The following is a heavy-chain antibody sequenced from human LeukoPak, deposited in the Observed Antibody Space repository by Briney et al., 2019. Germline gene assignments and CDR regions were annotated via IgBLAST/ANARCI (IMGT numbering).Heavy chain of an antibody. CDR1: GFAFSTYG. CDR2: ISSSSSYI. CDR3: AKGWSSIANPGDWFDP. J-gene: IGHJ5*02. Sequence: GGSLRLSCAGSGFAFSTYGMNWVRQAPGKGLEWVSSISSSSSYIYYADSVKGRFTISRDNAKNSLYLQMNSLRAEDTAVYYCAKGWSSIANPGDWFDPWGQGTLVTVSS. V-gene: IGHV3-21*04. D-gene: IGHD6-6*01.